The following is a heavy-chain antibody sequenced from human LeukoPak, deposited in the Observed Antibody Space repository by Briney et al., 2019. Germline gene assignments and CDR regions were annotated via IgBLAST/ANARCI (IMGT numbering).Heavy chain of an antibody. D-gene: IGHD3-3*01. CDR3: AKDEIFGVVTTDP. CDR2: ISGSGGST. Sequence: GRSLRLSCAASGFTFSSYAMHWVRQAPGKGLEWVSAISGSGGSTYYADSVKGRFTISRDNSKNTLYLQKNSLRAEDTAVYYCAKDEIFGVVTTDPWGQGTLVTVSS. V-gene: IGHV3-23*01. J-gene: IGHJ5*02. CDR1: GFTFSSYA.